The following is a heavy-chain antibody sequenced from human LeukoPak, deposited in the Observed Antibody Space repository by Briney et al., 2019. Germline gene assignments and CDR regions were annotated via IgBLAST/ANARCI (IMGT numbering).Heavy chain of an antibody. CDR1: GYTFTGYY. Sequence: ASVKVSCKASGYTFTGYYMHWVRQAPGQGLEGMGWINPNSGGTNYAQKFQGRVTMTRDTSISTAYMELSRLRSDDTAVYYCARTYSSSWYTPYYFEYWGQGTLVTVSS. V-gene: IGHV1-2*02. D-gene: IGHD6-13*01. CDR2: INPNSGGT. J-gene: IGHJ4*02. CDR3: ARTYSSSWYTPYYFEY.